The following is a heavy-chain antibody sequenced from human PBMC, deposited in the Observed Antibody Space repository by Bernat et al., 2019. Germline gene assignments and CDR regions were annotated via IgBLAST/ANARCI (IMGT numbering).Heavy chain of an antibody. CDR3: TASARLLWFRAIDY. CDR2: IKSEADGGTT. CDR1: GFTSSNAW. J-gene: IGHJ4*02. Sequence: EVQLVESGGGLVKPGGSLRLSCEGSGFTSSNAWMNWVRQAPGKGLEWVARIKSEADGGTTDYAAPVKGRLNISRDDSKNTVYLQMNNLKSEDTAVYYCTASARLLWFRAIDYWGQGTLVTVSS. V-gene: IGHV3-15*01. D-gene: IGHD3-10*01.